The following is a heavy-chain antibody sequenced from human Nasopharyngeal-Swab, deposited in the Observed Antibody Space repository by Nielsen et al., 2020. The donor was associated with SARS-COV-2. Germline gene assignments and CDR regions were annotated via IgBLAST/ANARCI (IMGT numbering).Heavy chain of an antibody. CDR3: AKLGSRDSDFCSGQYMDV. CDR1: GYRFTSYG. CDR2: INDYQGDT. J-gene: IGHJ6*03. Sequence: ASVKVSCKTSGYRFTSYGIGWVRQAPGQGLEWMGWINDYQGDTHSAQKFQGRITLTIDKSTSTAYMELRSLKFDDTAVYYCAKLGSRDSDFCSGQYMDVWGEGTTVTVSS. V-gene: IGHV1-18*04. D-gene: IGHD3-3*01.